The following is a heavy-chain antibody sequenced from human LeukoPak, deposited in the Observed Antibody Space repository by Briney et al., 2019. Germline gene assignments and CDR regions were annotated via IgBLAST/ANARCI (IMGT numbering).Heavy chain of an antibody. CDR2: IYSGGGT. D-gene: IGHD5-18*01. CDR3: VYVDTVMATGDY. CDR1: GFTVSSNY. V-gene: IGHV3-53*01. J-gene: IGHJ4*02. Sequence: GGSLRLSCAASGFTVSSNYMSWVRQSPGKGLEWVSVIYSGGGTYYADSVKGRFTISRDNSKNTVHLQMNSLRAEDTAVYYCVYVDTVMATGDYWGQGTLVTVSS.